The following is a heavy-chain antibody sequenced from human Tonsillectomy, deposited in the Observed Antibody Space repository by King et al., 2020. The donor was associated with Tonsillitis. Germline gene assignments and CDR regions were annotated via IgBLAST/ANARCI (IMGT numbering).Heavy chain of an antibody. CDR1: GYTFTSYG. Sequence: AQLVQSGAEVKKPGASVKVSCKASGYTFTSYGISWVRQTPGQGLEWMGWISAYNGNTNYAQKLQGRVTMTTDTSTSTAYMELRSLRSDDTAVYYCARTHDDFRYYYYYMDVWGKGTTVTVSS. CDR2: ISAYNGNT. D-gene: IGHD3/OR15-3a*01. CDR3: ARTHDDFRYYYYYMDV. V-gene: IGHV1-18*01. J-gene: IGHJ6*03.